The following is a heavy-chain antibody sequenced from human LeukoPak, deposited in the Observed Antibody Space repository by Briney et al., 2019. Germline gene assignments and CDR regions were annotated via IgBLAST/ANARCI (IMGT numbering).Heavy chain of an antibody. CDR3: AKSVDYYDSSVFFPGFDY. CDR2: ISGSGGST. D-gene: IGHD3-22*01. CDR1: GFTFNNYA. Sequence: SGGSLRLSCAAPGFTFNNYAMSWVRQAPGKGLEWVSVISGSGGSTYYADSVKGRFTISRDNSKNTLDLQMDSLRAEDTALYYCAKSVDYYDSSVFFPGFDYWGQGTLVTASS. J-gene: IGHJ4*02. V-gene: IGHV3-23*01.